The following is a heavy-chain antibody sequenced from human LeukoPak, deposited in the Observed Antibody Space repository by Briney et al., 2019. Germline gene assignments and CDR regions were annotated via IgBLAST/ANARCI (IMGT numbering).Heavy chain of an antibody. CDR1: GFTFSSYA. D-gene: IGHD6-13*01. V-gene: IGHV3-23*01. CDR2: ISGSGGST. CDR3: AKRGIAAAASFDY. J-gene: IGHJ4*02. Sequence: GGSLRLSCAASGFTFSSYAMSWVRQAPGKGLEWASAISGSGGSTYYADSVKGRFTISRDNSKNTLYLQMNSLRADDTAVYYCAKRGIAAAASFDYWGQGTPVSVSS.